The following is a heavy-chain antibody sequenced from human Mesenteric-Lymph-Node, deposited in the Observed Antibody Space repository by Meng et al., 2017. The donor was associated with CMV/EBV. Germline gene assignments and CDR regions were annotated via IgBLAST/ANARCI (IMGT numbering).Heavy chain of an antibody. CDR3: ARVDCSTTSCYHDY. CDR2: ISSGGSTI. V-gene: IGHV3-48*03. Sequence: GGSLRLSCAASGFTFSSYEMNWVRQAPGKGLEWVSYISSGGSTIYFADSMKGRFTISRDNAKNLLYLQMNSLRAEDTAVYYCARVDCSTTSCYHDYWGQGTLVTV. D-gene: IGHD2-2*01. J-gene: IGHJ4*02. CDR1: GFTFSSYE.